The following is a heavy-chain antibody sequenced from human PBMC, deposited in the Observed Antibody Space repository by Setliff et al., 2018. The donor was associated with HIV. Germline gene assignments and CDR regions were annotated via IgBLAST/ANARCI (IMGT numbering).Heavy chain of an antibody. V-gene: IGHV1-18*01. CDR2: TSAYTGHT. D-gene: IGHD1-26*01. CDR1: GYSFINYG. Sequence: ASVKVSCKAPGYSFINYGISWVRQAPGQGPEWKGWTSAYTGHTDYAPRLLGRVTMTTDISTSTAYMELRSLTPDDTSVYYCARARLQGIVTAVGPRDNCLDPWGQGTRVTVSS. CDR3: ARARLQGIVTAVGPRDNCLDP. J-gene: IGHJ5*02.